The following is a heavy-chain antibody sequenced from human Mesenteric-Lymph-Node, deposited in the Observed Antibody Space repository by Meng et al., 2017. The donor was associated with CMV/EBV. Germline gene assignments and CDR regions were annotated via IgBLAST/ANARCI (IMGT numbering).Heavy chain of an antibody. J-gene: IGHJ5*02. CDR2: TYYRSQWFN. CDR3: ARARYCSSTSCHDGYWFDP. D-gene: IGHD2-2*01. V-gene: IGHV6-1*01. Sequence: SETLSLTCAISGDSVSSNSVAWNWIRQSPSRGLEWLGRTYYRSQWFNDYAISVKSRMTINPDTSKNQFSLQLNSVTPEDTAVYYCARARYCSSTSCHDGYWFDPWGQGTLVTVSS. CDR1: GDSVSSNSVA.